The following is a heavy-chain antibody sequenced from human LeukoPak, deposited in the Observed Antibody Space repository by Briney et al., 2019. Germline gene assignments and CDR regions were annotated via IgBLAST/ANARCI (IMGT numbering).Heavy chain of an antibody. J-gene: IGHJ6*03. V-gene: IGHV4-59*01. Sequence: PSETLSLTCTVSGGSISSYYWSWIRQPPGKGLEWIGDIYYSGSTNYNPSLKSRVTISVDTSKNQFSLKLSSVTAADTAVYYCARERWLQMGGSYYYYMDVWGKGTTVTVSS. CDR2: IYYSGST. D-gene: IGHD5-24*01. CDR1: GGSISSYY. CDR3: ARERWLQMGGSYYYYMDV.